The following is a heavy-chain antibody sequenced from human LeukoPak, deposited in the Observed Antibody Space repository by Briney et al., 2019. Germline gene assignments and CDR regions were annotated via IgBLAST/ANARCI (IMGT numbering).Heavy chain of an antibody. J-gene: IGHJ6*02. V-gene: IGHV1-8*01. Sequence: ASVTVSCKTSGDTFTSYDMNWVRQAPGQGLEWMGWMNPNSGNTVYAQKFRGRVTMTGDTSTSTAYVELSSLRSEDTAVYYCARGGTLVQGVTILYGMDVWGQGTTVTVSS. CDR2: MNPNSGNT. D-gene: IGHD3-10*01. CDR3: ARGGTLVQGVTILYGMDV. CDR1: GDTFTSYD.